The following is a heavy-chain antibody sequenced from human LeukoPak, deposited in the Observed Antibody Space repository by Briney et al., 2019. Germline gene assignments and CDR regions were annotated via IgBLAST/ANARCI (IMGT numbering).Heavy chain of an antibody. J-gene: IGHJ4*02. V-gene: IGHV1-46*01. D-gene: IGHD6-13*01. CDR2: INPSGGST. Sequence: ASVKVSCKASGYTFTSYYMHWVRQAPGQGLEWMGIINPSGGSTSYAQKFQGRVTMTRDTSTSTVYMELSSLRSEDTAVYYCARGGSAGYSSSWFYFDYWGQGTLVTVSS. CDR1: GYTFTSYY. CDR3: ARGGSAGYSSSWFYFDY.